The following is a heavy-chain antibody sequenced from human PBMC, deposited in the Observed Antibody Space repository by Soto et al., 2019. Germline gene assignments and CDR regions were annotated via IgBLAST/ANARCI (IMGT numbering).Heavy chain of an antibody. Sequence: GGSLRLSCAASGFSVSSNYLSWVRQAPGKGLEWVSVTYSGGSTYYADSVKGRFTVSRHNSKNTLYLQVNSLRAEDTAVYFCARDPHRPRRGYNNMDVWGKGTTVTVSS. J-gene: IGHJ6*03. CDR3: ARDPHRPRRGYNNMDV. CDR1: GFSVSSNY. V-gene: IGHV3-53*04. CDR2: TYSGGST. D-gene: IGHD3-10*01.